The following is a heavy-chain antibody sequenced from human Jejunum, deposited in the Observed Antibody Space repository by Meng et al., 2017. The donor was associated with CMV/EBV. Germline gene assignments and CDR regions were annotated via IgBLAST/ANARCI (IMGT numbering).Heavy chain of an antibody. Sequence: RMVTYYWNWIRTSPGTGLEWLASVFSSGSSDYNPSLKSRVTISVDTSRNQFFLELTSVTAADTAVYYCARGAVNMVRGVSYYFDYWGQGALVTVSS. J-gene: IGHJ4*02. V-gene: IGHV4-61*01. D-gene: IGHD3-10*01. CDR3: ARGAVNMVRGVSYYFDY. CDR2: VFSSGSS. CDR1: RMVTYY.